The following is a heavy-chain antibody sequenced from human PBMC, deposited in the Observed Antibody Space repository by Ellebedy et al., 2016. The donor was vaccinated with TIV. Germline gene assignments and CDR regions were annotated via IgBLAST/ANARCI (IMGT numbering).Heavy chain of an antibody. CDR3: ARTMPRAPFDY. CDR2: IYYSGST. D-gene: IGHD2-2*01. V-gene: IGHV4-28*01. Sequence: LRLXXAVSGYSISSSNWWGWIRQPPGKGLEWIGYIYYSGSTYYNPSLKSRVTMSVDTSKNQFSLKLSSVTAVDTAVYYCARTMPRAPFDYWGQGTLVTVSS. J-gene: IGHJ4*02. CDR1: GYSISSSNW.